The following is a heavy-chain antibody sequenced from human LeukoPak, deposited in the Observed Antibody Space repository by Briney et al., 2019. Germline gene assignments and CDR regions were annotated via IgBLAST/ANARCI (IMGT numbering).Heavy chain of an antibody. CDR2: ISSGSRAI. Sequence: GGSLRLSRAASLFAFSRYSMNWVRQAPGRGLEWISYISSGSRAIYYAHTQEGRVTISRDSGKNSLYLLLNSLRADDTAVYFCVRESITGHREFDYWGQGTLITVSA. CDR3: VRESITGHREFDY. V-gene: IGHV3-48*01. CDR1: LFAFSRYS. D-gene: IGHD1-20*01. J-gene: IGHJ4*02.